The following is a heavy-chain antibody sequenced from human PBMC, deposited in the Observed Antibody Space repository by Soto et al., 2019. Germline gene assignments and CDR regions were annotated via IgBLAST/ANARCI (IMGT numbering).Heavy chain of an antibody. CDR1: GFTFRNYA. Sequence: EEQLLESGGGLVQPGGSLRLSCIASGFTFRNYAMTWVRQAPGKGLEWVSSITNSGVVTSYADSEKGRFTASRDNSKNTLYQKMNSLRAEDTAVYYCAKITSSSATVFWGQGTLVGVSS. CDR2: ITNSGVVT. V-gene: IGHV3-23*01. CDR3: AKITSSSATVF. D-gene: IGHD1-20*01. J-gene: IGHJ4*02.